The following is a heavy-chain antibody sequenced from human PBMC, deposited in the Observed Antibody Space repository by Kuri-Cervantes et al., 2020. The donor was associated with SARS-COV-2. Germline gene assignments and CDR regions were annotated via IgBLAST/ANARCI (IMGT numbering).Heavy chain of an antibody. CDR3: ARGLENWFDP. Sequence: SETLSLTCAVYGGSFSGYYWSWIRQPPGKGLEWIGYIYYSGSTNYNPSPKSRVTISVDTSKNQFSLKLSSVTAADTAVYYCARGLENWFDPWGQGTLVTVSS. CDR1: GGSFSGYY. CDR2: IYYSGST. V-gene: IGHV4-59*12. J-gene: IGHJ5*02.